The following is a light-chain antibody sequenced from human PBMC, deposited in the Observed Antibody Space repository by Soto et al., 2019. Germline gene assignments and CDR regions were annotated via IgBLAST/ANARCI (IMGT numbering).Light chain of an antibody. V-gene: IGKV1-12*01. CDR3: QQTSGAPLT. CDR2: AAS. Sequence: DIHMTQSPSSVSAFVGDRVTITCRASQAIGTWLAWYQQTPGKAPKLLISAASTLQSGVPSRFSGAGSGTDFTLTLSSRQPVGFATYFCQQTSGAPLTFGPGTKVDMK. CDR1: QAIGTW. J-gene: IGKJ3*01.